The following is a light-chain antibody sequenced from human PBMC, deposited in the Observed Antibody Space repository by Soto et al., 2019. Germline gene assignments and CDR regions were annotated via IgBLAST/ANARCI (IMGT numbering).Light chain of an antibody. CDR1: QSVGRS. J-gene: IGKJ4*01. CDR2: TTS. CDR3: QQFGSSLP. V-gene: IGKV3-20*01. Sequence: EIVLTQSPGTLSLSPGERATLSCRASQSVGRSLAWYQQKPGQAPRLLIYTTSNRATGIPDRFIGSGSGTDFTLTISRLEPEDFALYYCQQFGSSLPFGGGTKVEIK.